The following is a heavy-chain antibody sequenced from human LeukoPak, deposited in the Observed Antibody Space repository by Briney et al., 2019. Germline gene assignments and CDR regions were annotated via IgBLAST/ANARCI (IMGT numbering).Heavy chain of an antibody. CDR2: INHSGST. D-gene: IGHD6-13*01. Sequence: SETLSLTCAVYGGSFSGYYWSWIRQPPGKGLEWIGEINHSGSTNYNPSLKSRVTISVDTSKNQFSLKLSSVTAADTAVYYCARQGGSSSPYYYYYMDVWGKGTTVTVSS. CDR3: ARQGGSSSPYYYYYMDV. J-gene: IGHJ6*03. CDR1: GGSFSGYY. V-gene: IGHV4-34*01.